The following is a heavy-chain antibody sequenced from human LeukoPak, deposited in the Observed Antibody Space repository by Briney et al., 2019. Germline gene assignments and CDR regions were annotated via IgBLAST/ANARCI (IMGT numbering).Heavy chain of an antibody. CDR2: IIPIFGIA. V-gene: IGHV1-69*04. D-gene: IGHD3-3*01. CDR3: ASITTYPEGPY. J-gene: IGHJ4*02. Sequence: SVKVSCKASGGTFSSYAISWVRQAPGPGLEWMGRIIPIFGIANYAQKFQGRVTITADKSTSTAYMELSSLRSEDTAVYYCASITTYPEGPYWGQGTLVTVSS. CDR1: GGTFSSYA.